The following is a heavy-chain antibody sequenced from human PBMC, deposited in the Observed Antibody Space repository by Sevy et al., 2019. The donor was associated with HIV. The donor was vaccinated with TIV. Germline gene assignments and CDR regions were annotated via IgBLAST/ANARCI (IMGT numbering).Heavy chain of an antibody. Sequence: GGCLRLSCAASGFTLSPYSMEWVRQAPGKGLEWVSHISSRSNIIYYADSVKGRFTVSRDNAKNSLYLRMDSLRDEDTAVYYCARDAMRVGNSNYYYGMDVWGQGTTVTVSS. D-gene: IGHD2-2*01. CDR3: ARDAMRVGNSNYYYGMDV. J-gene: IGHJ6*02. V-gene: IGHV3-48*02. CDR1: GFTLSPYS. CDR2: ISSRSNII.